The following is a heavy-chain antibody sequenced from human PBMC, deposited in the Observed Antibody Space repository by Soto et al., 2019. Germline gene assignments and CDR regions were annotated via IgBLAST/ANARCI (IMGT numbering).Heavy chain of an antibody. CDR2: INPNSGGT. CDR3: ARAGMVYAIDYYYYGMDV. D-gene: IGHD2-8*01. CDR1: GYTFPGCY. J-gene: IGHJ6*02. V-gene: IGHV1-2*04. Sequence: APVKVSCNASGYTFPGCYMHWVRQAPGQVLEWMGWINPNSGGTNYAQKFQGWVTMTRDTSISTAYMELSRLRSDDTAVYYCARAGMVYAIDYYYYGMDVWGQGTTVTVSS.